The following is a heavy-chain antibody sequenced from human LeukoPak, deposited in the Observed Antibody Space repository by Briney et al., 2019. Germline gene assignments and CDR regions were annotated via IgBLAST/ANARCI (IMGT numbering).Heavy chain of an antibody. V-gene: IGHV3-21*01. CDR3: ARGGLYGDYVDY. D-gene: IGHD4-17*01. CDR2: IGSSSNYI. CDR1: GFTFSRYS. J-gene: IGHJ4*02. Sequence: PGGSLRLSCAASGFTFSRYSLNGVRQAPGKGLEGVASIGSSSNYIYYADSVKRRFTISRDNAKDSLYLQMNSLRAGNTAVYYCARGGLYGDYVDYWGQGTLVTVSS.